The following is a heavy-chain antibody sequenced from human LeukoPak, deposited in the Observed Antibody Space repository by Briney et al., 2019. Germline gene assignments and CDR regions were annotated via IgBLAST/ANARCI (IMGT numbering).Heavy chain of an antibody. D-gene: IGHD4-17*01. CDR3: AMQVGIYGDYNNWLDP. J-gene: IGHJ5*02. CDR1: GASLNNYY. Sequence: SETLSLTCTVSGASLNNYYWNWVRQPPGKELEWIGNVDYSGSTRHNPSLKSRVTISLDISKNHFSLRLSSVTAADTAVYYCAMQVGIYGDYNNWLDPWGQEARVTVSS. CDR2: VDYSGST. V-gene: IGHV4-59*08.